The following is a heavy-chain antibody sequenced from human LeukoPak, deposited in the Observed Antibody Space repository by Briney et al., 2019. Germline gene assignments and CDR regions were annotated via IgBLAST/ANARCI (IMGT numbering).Heavy chain of an antibody. CDR1: GFSFRSSA. V-gene: IGHV3-30*02. J-gene: IGHJ4*02. CDR2: MRSDGSDE. Sequence: GGSLRLSCAASGFSFRSSAIHWVRQAPGKGLEWMAFMRSDGSDEHYADSVKGRFTISRDNFHNTLYLQMNSLHSEDTAVYYCAKDLGLQLGASPFDYWGQGTLVTVSS. D-gene: IGHD1-26*01. CDR3: AKDLGLQLGASPFDY.